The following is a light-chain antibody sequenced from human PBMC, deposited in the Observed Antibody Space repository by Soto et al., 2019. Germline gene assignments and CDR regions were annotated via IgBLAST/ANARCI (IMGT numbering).Light chain of an antibody. CDR2: WAS. V-gene: IGKV4-1*01. Sequence: DIVMTQSPDSLAVSLGERATINCKSSQSVLYSSNNKNYLAWYQQKPGQPPKLLIYWASTRESGVPDRFSGSGSGNDFTLTISSLQAEDVAVYYCQQYYSTPLTFGQGTKVEIK. J-gene: IGKJ1*01. CDR3: QQYYSTPLT. CDR1: QSVLYSSNNKNY.